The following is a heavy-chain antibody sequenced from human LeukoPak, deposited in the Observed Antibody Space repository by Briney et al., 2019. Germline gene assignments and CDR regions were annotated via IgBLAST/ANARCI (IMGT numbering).Heavy chain of an antibody. D-gene: IGHD2-2*01. J-gene: IGHJ4*02. CDR2: VSGSGGST. Sequence: GGSLRLSCAASGFTFSNYAMSWVRQAPGKGLEWVSGVSGSGGSTYYADSVKGRCTISRGNSKNTLYLQMNSLRAEDTAVYYCAKGYYGVPAGISALDYWGQGTLVTVSS. CDR3: AKGYYGVPAGISALDY. V-gene: IGHV3-23*01. CDR1: GFTFSNYA.